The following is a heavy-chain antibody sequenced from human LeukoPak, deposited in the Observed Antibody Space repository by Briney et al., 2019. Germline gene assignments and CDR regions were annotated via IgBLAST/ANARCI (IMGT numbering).Heavy chain of an antibody. CDR2: ISSSSYI. J-gene: IGHJ6*03. D-gene: IGHD3-10*01. CDR1: GFTFSSYG. V-gene: IGHV3-21*01. CDR3: ASGGFDSYYYYYMDV. Sequence: KSGRSLRLSCAASGFTFSSYGMHWVRQAPGKGLEWVSSISSSSYIYYADSVKGRFTISRDNAKNSLYLQMNSLRAEDTAVYYCASGGFDSYYYYYMDVWGKGTTVTVSS.